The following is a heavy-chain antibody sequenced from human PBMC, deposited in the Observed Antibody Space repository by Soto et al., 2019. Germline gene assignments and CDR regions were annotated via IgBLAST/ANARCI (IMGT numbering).Heavy chain of an antibody. D-gene: IGHD6-19*01. CDR2: ISSSSSTI. J-gene: IGHJ6*02. CDR3: ARGAGTTYYYYGMDV. CDR1: GFTFSSYS. V-gene: IGHV3-48*02. Sequence: GGSLRLSCAASGFTFSSYSMNWVRQAPGKGLEWVSYISSSSSTIYYADSVKGRFTISRDNAKNSLYLQMNSLRDEDTAVYYCARGAGTTYYYYGMDVWGQGTTVTVAS.